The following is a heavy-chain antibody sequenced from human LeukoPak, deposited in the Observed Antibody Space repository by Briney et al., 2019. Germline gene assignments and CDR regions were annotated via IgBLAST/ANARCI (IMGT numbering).Heavy chain of an antibody. D-gene: IGHD2/OR15-2a*01. Sequence: ASVKVSCKASGYIFTGYYIHWVRQAPGQGLEWMGWINPNSGGTNYAQEFQGRVTMTRDTSITTAYMEVSRLRSDDTAVYYCARKHQNIVGLWGQGTLVTVSS. V-gene: IGHV1-2*02. CDR1: GYIFTGYY. CDR3: ARKHQNIVGL. CDR2: INPNSGGT. J-gene: IGHJ4*02.